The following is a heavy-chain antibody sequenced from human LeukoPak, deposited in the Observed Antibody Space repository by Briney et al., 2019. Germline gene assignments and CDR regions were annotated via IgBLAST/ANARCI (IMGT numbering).Heavy chain of an antibody. V-gene: IGHV1-2*02. CDR1: GYTFNSHY. CDR2: IKPRSGAT. J-gene: IGHJ4*02. D-gene: IGHD3-22*01. CDR3: ASCYYDSSGYYYFDY. Sequence: ASGKVSYKASGYTFNSHYMHWVRQAPGQGLKWMGWIKPRSGATNYAQKFRGRVTMTRDTSNRTSYMELSRLRSDDTALYYCASCYYDSSGYYYFDYWGQGTLVTVSS.